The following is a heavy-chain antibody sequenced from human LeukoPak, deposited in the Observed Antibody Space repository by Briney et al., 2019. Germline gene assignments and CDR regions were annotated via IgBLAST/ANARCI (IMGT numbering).Heavy chain of an antibody. Sequence: GASVKVSCKASGYTLTGFYIHWVRQVPGQGPEWMGWINPRSGATNYSQTFQDRVTMTRDTSISTAYMELSRLRSDDTAVYYCARDSLDILTGRSTGFRRDFDYWGQGTLVTVSS. CDR1: GYTLTGFY. D-gene: IGHD3-9*01. CDR2: INPRSGAT. V-gene: IGHV1-2*02. J-gene: IGHJ4*02. CDR3: ARDSLDILTGRSTGFRRDFDY.